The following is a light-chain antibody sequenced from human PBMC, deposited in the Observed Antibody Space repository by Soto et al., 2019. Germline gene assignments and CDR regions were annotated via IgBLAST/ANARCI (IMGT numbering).Light chain of an antibody. CDR1: QSLLSNSNNKNY. CDR3: QQYYGAPLT. CDR2: WAS. Sequence: SCKSSQSLLSNSNNKNYLTWYQQKLGQPPKLLIYWASTRESGVPDRFSGSGSGTDFTLTISSLQAEDVAVYYCQQYYGAPLTFGGGTKVEIK. J-gene: IGKJ4*01. V-gene: IGKV4-1*01.